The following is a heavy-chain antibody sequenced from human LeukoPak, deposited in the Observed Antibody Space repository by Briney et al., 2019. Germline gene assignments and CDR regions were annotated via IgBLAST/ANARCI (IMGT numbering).Heavy chain of an antibody. Sequence: GGSLRLSCAASGFTFSSYAMSWVRQAPGKGLEWVSAISGSGGSTYYADSVKGRFTISRGNSKNTLYLQMNSLRAEDTAVYYCAKDVAAAGPYYYYGMDVWGQGTTVTVSS. D-gene: IGHD6-13*01. CDR3: AKDVAAAGPYYYYGMDV. CDR1: GFTFSSYA. J-gene: IGHJ6*02. V-gene: IGHV3-23*01. CDR2: ISGSGGST.